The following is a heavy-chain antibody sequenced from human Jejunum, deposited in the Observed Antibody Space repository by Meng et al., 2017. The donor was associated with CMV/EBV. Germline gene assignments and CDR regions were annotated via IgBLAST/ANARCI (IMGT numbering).Heavy chain of an antibody. CDR3: ARANSGFGGNFDY. D-gene: IGHD4-23*01. CDR2: IYYSGST. J-gene: IGHJ4*02. V-gene: IGHV4-59*01. Sequence: VSRGSISTYYWSWIRQPPGKGLEWLGYIYYSGSTNYNPSLKSRVTISLDTSKNQFSLKLSSVTAADTAVYYCARANSGFGGNFDYWGQGTLVTVSS. CDR1: RGSISTYY.